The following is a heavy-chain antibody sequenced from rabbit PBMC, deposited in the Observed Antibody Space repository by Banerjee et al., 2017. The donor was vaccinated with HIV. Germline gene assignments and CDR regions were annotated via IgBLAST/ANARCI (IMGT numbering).Heavy chain of an antibody. CDR3: ARDSSYDDYGDYDL. CDR1: GIDFISYG. D-gene: IGHD2-1*01. Sequence: QQQLEESGGGLVKPGGTLTLTCKASGIDFISYGVSWVRQAPGKGLEWIGYIDPVFGSTYYASWVNGRFTISKTSSTTVTLQMTSLTAADTATYFCARDSSYDDYGDYDLWGPGTLVTVS. CDR2: IDPVFGST. J-gene: IGHJ4*01. V-gene: IGHV1S39*01.